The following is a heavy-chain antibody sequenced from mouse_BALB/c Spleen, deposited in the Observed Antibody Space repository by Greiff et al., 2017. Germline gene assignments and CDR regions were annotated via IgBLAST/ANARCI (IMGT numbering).Heavy chain of an antibody. D-gene: IGHD2-1*01. CDR1: GYTFTSYV. J-gene: IGHJ2*01. CDR3: ARSGYYYGNYFDY. V-gene: IGHV1-14*01. Sequence: VQLKESGPELVKPGASVKMSCKASGYTFTSYVMHWVKQKPGQGLEWIGYINPYNDGTKYNEKFKGKATLTSDKSSSTAYMELSSLTSEDSAVYYCARSGYYYGNYFDYWGQGTTLTVSS. CDR2: INPYNDGT.